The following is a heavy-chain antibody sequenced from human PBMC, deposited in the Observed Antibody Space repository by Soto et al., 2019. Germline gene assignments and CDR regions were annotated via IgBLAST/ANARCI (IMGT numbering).Heavy chain of an antibody. CDR1: GFTFSSYA. J-gene: IGHJ4*02. Sequence: GGSLRLSCAASGFTFSSYAMSWVRQAPGKGLEWVSAISGSGGSTYYADSVKGRFTISRDNSKNTLYLQMNSLRAEDTAVYYCAKVPRATREWRLVMTYFDYWGQGTLVTVSS. CDR2: ISGSGGST. D-gene: IGHD3-9*01. V-gene: IGHV3-23*01. CDR3: AKVPRATREWRLVMTYFDY.